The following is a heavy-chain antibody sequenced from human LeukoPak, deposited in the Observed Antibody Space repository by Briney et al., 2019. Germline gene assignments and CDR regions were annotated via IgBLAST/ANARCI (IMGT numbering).Heavy chain of an antibody. Sequence: PGGSLRLSCAASGFTFSTYTMHWVRQAPGKGLEWVSSISSSSSYIYYTDSVKGRFTVSRDNAKNSLYLQMNSLRAEDTAGYYCARSYDYVWGNYRYDFDYGGQERWSPSPQ. CDR1: GFTFSTYT. D-gene: IGHD3-16*02. CDR3: ARSYDYVWGNYRYDFDY. CDR2: ISSSSSYI. J-gene: IGHJ4*01. V-gene: IGHV3-21*01.